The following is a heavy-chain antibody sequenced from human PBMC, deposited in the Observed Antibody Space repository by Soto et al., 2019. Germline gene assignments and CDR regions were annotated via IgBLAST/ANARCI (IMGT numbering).Heavy chain of an antibody. Sequence: GSLRLSCAASGFTFSSYAINWVRQAPGKGLEWVSSISGNGSNTYYADSVKGRFTISRDNSKNTLYLQMNSLRADDTAVFYCARGRYCTSNNCYTEFDYCGQGTLLTVSS. CDR2: ISGNGSNT. D-gene: IGHD2-2*02. CDR3: ARGRYCTSNNCYTEFDY. CDR1: GFTFSSYA. J-gene: IGHJ4*02. V-gene: IGHV3-23*01.